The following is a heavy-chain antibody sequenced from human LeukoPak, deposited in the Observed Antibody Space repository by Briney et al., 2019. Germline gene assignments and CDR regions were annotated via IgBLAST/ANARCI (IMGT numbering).Heavy chain of an antibody. D-gene: IGHD6-13*01. Sequence: GGSLRLSCAASGFTFSSYEMNWVRQAPGKGLEWVSYISSSGSTIYYADSVKGRFTISRDNAKNSLYLQMNSLRAEDTAVYYCARAAGDSSSWYYYYYYMDVWGKGTTVTVSS. V-gene: IGHV3-48*03. CDR2: ISSSGSTI. CDR3: ARAAGDSSSWYYYYYYMDV. J-gene: IGHJ6*03. CDR1: GFTFSSYE.